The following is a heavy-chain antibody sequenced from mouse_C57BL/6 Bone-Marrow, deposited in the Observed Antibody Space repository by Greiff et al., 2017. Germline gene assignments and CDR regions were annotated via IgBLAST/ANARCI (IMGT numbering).Heavy chain of an antibody. CDR1: GFTFSSSA. Sequence: EVQLVESGGGLVKPGGSLKLSCAASGFTFSSSAMSWVRQTPEKRLEWVATISDGGSYTYYPDNVKGRFTISRDNAKNNLYLQMSHLKSEDTAMYYCARDFTTVADYWGQGTTLTVSS. V-gene: IGHV5-4*01. CDR2: ISDGGSYT. D-gene: IGHD1-1*01. CDR3: ARDFTTVADY. J-gene: IGHJ2*01.